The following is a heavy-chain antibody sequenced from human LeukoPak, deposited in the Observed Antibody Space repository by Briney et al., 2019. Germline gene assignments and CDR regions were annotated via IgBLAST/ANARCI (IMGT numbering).Heavy chain of an antibody. CDR1: GGSISSGSYY. Sequence: SETLSLTCTVSGGSISSGSYYWSWIRQPAGKGLEWIGHIYTSGSTNYNPSLKSRVTISVDTSKNRFSLKLNSVTAADTAVYYCARDRGSSGWFDYWGQGSLVTVSS. J-gene: IGHJ4*02. D-gene: IGHD6-19*01. CDR3: ARDRGSSGWFDY. V-gene: IGHV4-61*09. CDR2: IYTSGST.